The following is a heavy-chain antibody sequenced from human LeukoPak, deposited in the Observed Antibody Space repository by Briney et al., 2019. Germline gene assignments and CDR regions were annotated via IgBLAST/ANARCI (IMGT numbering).Heavy chain of an antibody. V-gene: IGHV4-59*08. D-gene: IGHD6-19*01. CDR3: ARLSSGWHYYYYGMDV. J-gene: IGHJ6*02. CDR2: IYYSGST. CDR1: GGSISSYY. Sequence: SETLSLTCTVSGGSISSYYWSWIRQPPGKGLEWIGYIYYSGSTNYNPSLKSRVTISVDMSKNQFSLKLSSVTAADTAVYYCARLSSGWHYYYYGMDVWGQGTTVTVSS.